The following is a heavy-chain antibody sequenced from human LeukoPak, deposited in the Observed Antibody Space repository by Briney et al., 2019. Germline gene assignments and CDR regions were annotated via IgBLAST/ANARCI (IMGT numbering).Heavy chain of an antibody. Sequence: SETLSLTCTVSGGSISSYYWSWIRQPPGKGLEWIGYIDYTGSTNYNPSLKSRVTVTIDTSKNQFSLKLSSMTAADTAVYYCARGRRSSNRCDAFDLWGQGTVVTVSP. D-gene: IGHD1-14*01. CDR2: IDYTGST. CDR1: GGSISSYY. J-gene: IGHJ3*01. CDR3: ARGRRSSNRCDAFDL. V-gene: IGHV4-59*01.